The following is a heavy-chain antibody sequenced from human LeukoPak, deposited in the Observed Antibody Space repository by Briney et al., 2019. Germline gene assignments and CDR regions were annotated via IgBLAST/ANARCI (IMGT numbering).Heavy chain of an antibody. CDR2: TYYRSKWYN. V-gene: IGHV6-1*01. CDR3: ARDKGSSGWYVDWFDH. CDR1: GDIVSSNSAA. J-gene: IGHJ5*02. Sequence: SQTLSLTCAISGDIVSSNSAAWNWIRQSPSRGLEWLGRTYYRSKWYNDYAVSVKSRITINPDTSKNQFSLQLNSVTPEDTAVYYCARDKGSSGWYVDWFDHWGQGTLVTVSS. D-gene: IGHD6-19*01.